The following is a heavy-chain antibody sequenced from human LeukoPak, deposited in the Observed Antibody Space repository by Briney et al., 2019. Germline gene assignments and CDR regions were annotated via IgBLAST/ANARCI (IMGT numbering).Heavy chain of an antibody. J-gene: IGHJ4*02. CDR1: GFTFSGYA. CDR2: IGGSGGST. V-gene: IGHV3-23*01. CDR3: AKGTMVQGVISVFDY. D-gene: IGHD3-10*01. Sequence: PGGSLRLSCAASGFTFSGYAMTWVRRAPGKGLEWVSAIGGSGGSTYYADSVKGRFTISRDNSKNTLYLQMNSLRAEDTAVYYCAKGTMVQGVISVFDYWGQGTLVTVSS.